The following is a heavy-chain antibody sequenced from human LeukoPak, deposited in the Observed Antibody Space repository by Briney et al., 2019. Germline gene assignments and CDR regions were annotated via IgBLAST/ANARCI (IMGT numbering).Heavy chain of an antibody. Sequence: RASVKVSCKASGGTFSSYAICWVRQAPGQGLEWMGGIIPIFGTANYAQKFQGRVTITADESTSTAYMELSSLRSEDTAVYYCARAPYYDILTGQVHYFDYWGQGTLVTVSS. D-gene: IGHD3-9*01. CDR3: ARAPYYDILTGQVHYFDY. CDR2: IIPIFGTA. J-gene: IGHJ4*02. V-gene: IGHV1-69*13. CDR1: GGTFSSYA.